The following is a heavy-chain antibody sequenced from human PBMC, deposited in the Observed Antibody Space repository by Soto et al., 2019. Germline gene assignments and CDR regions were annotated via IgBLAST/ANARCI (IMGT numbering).Heavy chain of an antibody. CDR3: AKSYYSVSGNSDY. D-gene: IGHD3-10*01. CDR2: ISASGGST. V-gene: IGHV3-23*01. Sequence: GGSLRLSCAVSGFTFSTYAMTWVRQAPGKGLEWVSAISASGGSTYYADSVKGRFTISRDNSKNTLYLQMNSLRAEDTAIYYCAKSYYSVSGNSDYWGQGALVTVPQ. CDR1: GFTFSTYA. J-gene: IGHJ4*02.